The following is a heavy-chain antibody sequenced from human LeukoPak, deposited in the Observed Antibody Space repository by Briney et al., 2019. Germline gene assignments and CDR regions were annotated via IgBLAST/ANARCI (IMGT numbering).Heavy chain of an antibody. J-gene: IGHJ5*02. CDR3: ARTREPMITFGGLRPNWFDP. D-gene: IGHD3-16*01. CDR2: IYPGDSDT. Sequence: GESLKISCKGSGYSFTSYWIGWVRQMPGKGLEWMGIIYPGDSDTRYSPSFQGQVTISADKSISTAYLQWSSLKASDTAMYYCARTREPMITFGGLRPNWFDPWGQGTLVTVSS. V-gene: IGHV5-51*01. CDR1: GYSFTSYW.